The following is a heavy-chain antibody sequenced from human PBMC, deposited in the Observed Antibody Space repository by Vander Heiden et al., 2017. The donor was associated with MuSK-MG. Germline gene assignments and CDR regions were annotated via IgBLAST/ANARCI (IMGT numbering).Heavy chain of an antibody. CDR2: IKQDGSEK. Sequence: EVLLVESGGGLVQPGGSLRLSCAASGFTFNNYWMTWVRQAPGKGLEWVANIKQDGSEKYYVDSVKGRFTISRDNAKNSLCLQMNSLRAEDTAVYYCARDRAGASWCQGTLVTVSS. V-gene: IGHV3-7*01. CDR3: ARDRAGAS. D-gene: IGHD6-25*01. CDR1: GFTFNNYW. J-gene: IGHJ4*02.